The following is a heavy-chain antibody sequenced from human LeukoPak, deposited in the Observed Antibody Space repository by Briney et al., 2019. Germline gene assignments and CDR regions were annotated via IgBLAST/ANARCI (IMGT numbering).Heavy chain of an antibody. CDR3: ARGRGVEGWLQHFVNFLYYFDY. J-gene: IGHJ4*02. V-gene: IGHV1-8*01. Sequence: ASVKDSCKASGYTFTSYDINWVRQATGQGLEWMGWMNPNSGNTGYAQKFQGRVTMTRNTSISTAYMELSSLRSEDTAVYYCARGRGVEGWLQHFVNFLYYFDYWGQGTLVTVSS. CDR1: GYTFTSYD. CDR2: MNPNSGNT. D-gene: IGHD5-24*01.